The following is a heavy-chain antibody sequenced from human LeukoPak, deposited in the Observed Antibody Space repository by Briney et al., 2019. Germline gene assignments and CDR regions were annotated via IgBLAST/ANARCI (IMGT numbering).Heavy chain of an antibody. J-gene: IGHJ4*02. V-gene: IGHV3-48*01. Sequence: GGSLRLSCAASGFTFSSYSMNWVRQAPGKGLEWVSYISSSSSTIYYADSVKGRFTISRDNAKNSLYLQMNSLRAEDTAVYYCARARFWSGYDYWGQGTLVTVSS. D-gene: IGHD3-3*01. CDR3: ARARFWSGYDY. CDR1: GFTFSSYS. CDR2: ISSSSSTI.